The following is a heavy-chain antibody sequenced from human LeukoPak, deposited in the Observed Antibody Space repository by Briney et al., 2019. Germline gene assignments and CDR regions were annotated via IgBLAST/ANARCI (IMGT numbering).Heavy chain of an antibody. V-gene: IGHV4-34*01. Sequence: SETLSLTCAVYGGSFSGYYWSWIRQPPGKGLEWIGEINHSGSTNYNPSLKSRVTISVDTSKNQFSLKLSSVTAADTAVYYCASRLVVPAYGRGYYYYGMDVWGQGTTVTVSS. CDR3: ASRLVVPAYGRGYYYYGMDV. D-gene: IGHD2-2*01. CDR1: GGSFSGYY. CDR2: INHSGST. J-gene: IGHJ6*02.